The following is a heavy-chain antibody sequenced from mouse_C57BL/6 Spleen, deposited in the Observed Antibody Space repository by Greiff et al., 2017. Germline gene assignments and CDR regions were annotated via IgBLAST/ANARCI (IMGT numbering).Heavy chain of an antibody. CDR2: IWSGGST. J-gene: IGHJ2*01. CDR1: GFSLTSYG. Sequence: VQLQQSGPGLVQPSQSLSITCTVSGFSLTSYGVHWVRQSPGKGLEWLGVIWSGGSTDSNAAFISRLSISKDNSKSQVFFKMNSLQADDTAIYYCARNFPIAGYFDYWGQGTTLTVSS. V-gene: IGHV2-2*01. D-gene: IGHD6-5*01. CDR3: ARNFPIAGYFDY.